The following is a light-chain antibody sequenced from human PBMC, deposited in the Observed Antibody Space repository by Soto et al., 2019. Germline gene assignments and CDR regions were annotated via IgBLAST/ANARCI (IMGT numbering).Light chain of an antibody. CDR2: KAS. J-gene: IGKJ4*01. V-gene: IGKV1-5*03. CDR1: QTISSW. Sequence: DSQMTQSPSTLCGSVGDRVSITCRASQTISSWLAWYQQKKGKAPKLLIYKASTLKSGVPSRFSGSGYGTDFNLTISDLQTEDCATYYCQQTYSNRLSFGGGTKVDIK. CDR3: QQTYSNRLS.